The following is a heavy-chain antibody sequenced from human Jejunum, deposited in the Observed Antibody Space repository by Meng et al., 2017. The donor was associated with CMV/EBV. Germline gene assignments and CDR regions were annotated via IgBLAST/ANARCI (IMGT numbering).Heavy chain of an antibody. J-gene: IGHJ4*02. Sequence: TFSNFNINWVRQAPGQGLEWMGRIIPILGLTKYAQKFQDRVSITADKSMNVAYMEMSSPRSEDTAVYYCARPIVSTGRYYGLDYWGKGTLVTVSS. CDR1: TFSNFN. D-gene: IGHD1-26*01. CDR2: IIPILGLT. V-gene: IGHV1-69*02. CDR3: ARPIVSTGRYYGLDY.